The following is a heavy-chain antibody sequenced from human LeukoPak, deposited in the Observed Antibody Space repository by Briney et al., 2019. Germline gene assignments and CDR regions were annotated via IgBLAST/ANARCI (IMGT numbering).Heavy chain of an antibody. CDR2: IYTSGST. CDR3: ARDEDPMVYYGSGSYSRWFDP. J-gene: IGHJ5*02. Sequence: SETLSLTCAVYGGSFSGYYWSWIRQPAGKGLEWIGRIYTSGSTNYNPSLKSRVTMSVDTSKNQFSLKLSSVTAADTAVYYCARDEDPMVYYGSGSYSRWFDPWGQGTLVTVSS. D-gene: IGHD3-10*01. V-gene: IGHV4-4*07. CDR1: GGSFSGYY.